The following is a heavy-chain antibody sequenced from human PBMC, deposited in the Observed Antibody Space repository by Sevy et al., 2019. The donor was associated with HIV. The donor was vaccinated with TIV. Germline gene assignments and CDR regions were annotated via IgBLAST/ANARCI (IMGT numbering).Heavy chain of an antibody. CDR2: TSGSGGST. J-gene: IGHJ4*02. CDR3: AKDGESYVWGSHYDY. CDR1: GFSFSNYG. V-gene: IGHV3-23*01. D-gene: IGHD3-16*01. Sequence: GGSLRLSCEASGFSFSNYGMNWVRRAPGKGLEWVSGTSGSGGSTYYADSVKGRFTISRYNSKNTLYLQMNSLRAEDTAVYSCAKDGESYVWGSHYDYWGQGTLVTVSS.